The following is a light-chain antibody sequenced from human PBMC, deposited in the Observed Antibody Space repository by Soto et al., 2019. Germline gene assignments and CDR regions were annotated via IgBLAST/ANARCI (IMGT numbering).Light chain of an antibody. CDR1: TSDVGDYNF. V-gene: IGLV2-11*01. J-gene: IGLJ1*01. Sequence: QSVLTQPRSVSGSPGQSVAISCTGTTSDVGDYNFVSWYQQHPGNAPKLMIYDVSNRPSRVSNRFSGSKSGTSASLAITGLQAEDEADYYCQSYDTSLSGFYVFGTGTKVTVL. CDR3: QSYDTSLSGFYV. CDR2: DVS.